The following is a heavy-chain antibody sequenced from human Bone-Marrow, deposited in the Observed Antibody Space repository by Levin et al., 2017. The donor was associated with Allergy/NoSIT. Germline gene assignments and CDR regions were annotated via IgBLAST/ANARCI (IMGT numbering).Heavy chain of an antibody. D-gene: IGHD4-17*01. J-gene: IGHJ5*02. CDR3: AHGGPTVTTGGWFDP. Sequence: SGPTLVKPTQTLTLTCTFSGFSLSTSGVGVGWIRQPPGKALEWLALIYWDDDKRYSPSLKSRLTITKDTSKNQVVLTMTNMDPVDTATYYCAHGGPTVTTGGWFDPWGQGTLVTVSS. V-gene: IGHV2-5*02. CDR1: GFSLSTSGVG. CDR2: IYWDDDK.